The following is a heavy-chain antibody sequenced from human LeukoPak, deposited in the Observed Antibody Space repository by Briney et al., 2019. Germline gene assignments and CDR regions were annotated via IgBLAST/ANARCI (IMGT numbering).Heavy chain of an antibody. J-gene: IGHJ4*02. CDR2: ISYDGSNK. D-gene: IGHD4-11*01. Sequence: PGGSLRLSCAASGFTFSSYAMHWVRQAPGKGPEWVAVISYDGSNKYYADSVKGRFTISRDNSKNTLYLQMNSLRAEDTAVYYCARDLDYSNYLDYWGQGTLVTVSS. V-gene: IGHV3-30*04. CDR1: GFTFSSYA. CDR3: ARDLDYSNYLDY.